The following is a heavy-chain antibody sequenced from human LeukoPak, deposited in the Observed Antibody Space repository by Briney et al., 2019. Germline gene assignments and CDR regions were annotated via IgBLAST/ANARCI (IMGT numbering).Heavy chain of an antibody. CDR3: ARDYCSGGSCYSDYFDY. Sequence: GRSLRLSCAASGFTFSSYGMHWVRQAPGKGLEWVAVIWYDGSNKYYADSVKGRFTISRDNSKNTLYLQMNSLRAEDTAVYYCARDYCSGGSCYSDYFDYWGQGTLVTVSS. D-gene: IGHD2-15*01. J-gene: IGHJ4*02. CDR2: IWYDGSNK. V-gene: IGHV3-33*01. CDR1: GFTFSSYG.